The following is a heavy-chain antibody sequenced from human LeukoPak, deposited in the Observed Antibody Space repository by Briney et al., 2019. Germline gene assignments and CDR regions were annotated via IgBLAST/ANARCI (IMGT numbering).Heavy chain of an antibody. D-gene: IGHD2-2*01. CDR1: GGSISSSNW. CDR2: IYHSGST. Sequence: PSETLSLTCAVSGGSISSSNWWSWVRQPPGKGLEWIGEIYHSGSTNYNPSLKSRVTISVDKSKNQFSLKLSSVTAADTAVYYCARDSQVSSTSSWDYYYMDVWGKGTTVTVSS. J-gene: IGHJ6*03. V-gene: IGHV4-4*02. CDR3: ARDSQVSSTSSWDYYYMDV.